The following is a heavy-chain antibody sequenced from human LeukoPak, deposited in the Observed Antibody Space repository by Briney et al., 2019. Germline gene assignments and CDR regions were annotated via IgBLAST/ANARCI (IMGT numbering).Heavy chain of an antibody. Sequence: PGGSLRLSCAASGFTFSSYAMSWVRQAPGKGLEWVSAISCSGGSTYYADSVKGRFTISRDNSKNTLYLQMNSLRAEDTAVYYCAKDRLVPPYYYYMDVWGKGTTVTVSS. CDR2: ISCSGGST. CDR1: GFTFSSYA. D-gene: IGHD6-25*01. CDR3: AKDRLVPPYYYYMDV. V-gene: IGHV3-23*01. J-gene: IGHJ6*03.